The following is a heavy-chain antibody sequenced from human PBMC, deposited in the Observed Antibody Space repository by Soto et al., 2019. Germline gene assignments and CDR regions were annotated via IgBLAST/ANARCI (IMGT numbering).Heavy chain of an antibody. CDR2: IYYSGST. CDR1: GGSISSYY. V-gene: IGHV4-59*08. J-gene: IGHJ4*02. Sequence: QVQLQESGPGLVKPSETLSLTCTVSGGSISSYYWSWIRQPPGKGLEWIGYIYYSGSTNYNPSLKSRVTISVDTSKNQFSLKLSSVTAADAAVYYCARQGRRGYDLDYWGQGTLVTVSS. D-gene: IGHD5-12*01. CDR3: ARQGRRGYDLDY.